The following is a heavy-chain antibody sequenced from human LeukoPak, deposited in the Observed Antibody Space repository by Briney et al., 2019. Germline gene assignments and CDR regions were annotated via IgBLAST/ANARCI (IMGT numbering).Heavy chain of an antibody. Sequence: SVKVXXKASGYTFTSYGISWVRQAPGQGLEWMGWISAYNGNTNYAQKLQGRVTMTTDTSTSTAYMELRSLRSDDTAVYYCARAGQLIMITFGGDPFYFDYWGQGTLVTVSS. V-gene: IGHV1-18*01. J-gene: IGHJ4*02. CDR3: ARAGQLIMITFGGDPFYFDY. CDR1: GYTFTSYG. CDR2: ISAYNGNT. D-gene: IGHD3-16*01.